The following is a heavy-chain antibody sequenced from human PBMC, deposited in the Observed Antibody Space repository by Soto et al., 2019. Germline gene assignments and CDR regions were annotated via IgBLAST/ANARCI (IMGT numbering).Heavy chain of an antibody. CDR2: INHSGST. V-gene: IGHV4-34*01. CDR3: ASVGPVEGLWGDYYGMDV. Sequence: PSETLSLTCAGYGGSFSGYYWSWIRQPPGKGLEWIGEINHSGSTNYNPSLKSRVTISVDTSKNQFSLKLSSVTAADTAVYYCASVGPVEGLWGDYYGMDVWGQGTTVTVSS. J-gene: IGHJ6*02. D-gene: IGHD3-16*01. CDR1: GGSFSGYY.